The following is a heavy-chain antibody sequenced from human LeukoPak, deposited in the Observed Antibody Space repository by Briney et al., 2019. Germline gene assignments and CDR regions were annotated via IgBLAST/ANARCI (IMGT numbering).Heavy chain of an antibody. V-gene: IGHV3-30*18. CDR2: TSHDGSYK. D-gene: IGHD1-26*01. CDR1: GFTFSTYG. Sequence: PGGSLRLSCAASGFTFSTYGMHWVRQAPGKGLEWVAVTSHDGSYKHYADSVKGRFTISRDNSKDTLYLQMNSLRAEDTAVYYCAKEYGSYTGGALWFDYWGQGTLVTVSS. CDR3: AKEYGSYTGGALWFDY. J-gene: IGHJ4*02.